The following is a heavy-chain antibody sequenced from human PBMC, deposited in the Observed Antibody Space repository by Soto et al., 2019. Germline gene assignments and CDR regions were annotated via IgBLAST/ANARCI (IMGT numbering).Heavy chain of an antibody. V-gene: IGHV5-10-1*01. CDR3: ARQIYDSDTGPNFKYYFDS. J-gene: IGHJ4*02. D-gene: IGHD3-22*01. Sequence: PEESLTISCKVSGYSFAGYWITWVRQKPGKGLEWMGRIDPSDSQTYYSPSFRGHVTISATKSITTVFLQWSSLRASDTAMYYCARQIYDSDTGPNFKYYFDSWGQGTTVTVSS. CDR1: GYSFAGYW. CDR2: IDPSDSQT.